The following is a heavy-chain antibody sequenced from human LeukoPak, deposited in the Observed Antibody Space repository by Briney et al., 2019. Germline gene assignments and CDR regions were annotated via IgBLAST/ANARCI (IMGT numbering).Heavy chain of an antibody. J-gene: IGHJ4*02. D-gene: IGHD2-2*01. CDR3: ARDRDIVVVPAAIN. CDR2: DHDGST. CDR1: GFTFSSYA. V-gene: IGHV3-23*01. Sequence: PGGSLRLSCAASGFTFSSYAMSWVRQAPGKGLEWVSTDHDGSTYYADSVKGRFTISRDNFRNTLYLQMNSLRAEDTAVYYCARDRDIVVVPAAINWGQGTLVTVSS.